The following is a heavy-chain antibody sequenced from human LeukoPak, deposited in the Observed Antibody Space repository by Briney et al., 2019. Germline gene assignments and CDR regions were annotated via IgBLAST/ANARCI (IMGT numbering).Heavy chain of an antibody. V-gene: IGHV4-34*01. J-gene: IGHJ5*02. D-gene: IGHD3-10*01. CDR3: ARVRVWLGHNWIDP. CDR2: SNDSGST. CDR1: GGSFSGSY. Sequence: SETLSLTCVVNGGSFSGSYWSWIRQPPGKGLEWIGESNDSGSTKYNSSLKSRVTISVDTSKKQFSLTLSSVTAADTAVYYCARVRVWLGHNWIDPWGRGTLVTVSS.